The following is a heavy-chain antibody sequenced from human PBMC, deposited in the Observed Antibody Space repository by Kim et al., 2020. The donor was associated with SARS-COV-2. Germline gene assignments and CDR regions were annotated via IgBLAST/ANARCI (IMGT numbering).Heavy chain of an antibody. CDR3: ARDPAAGRSDDAFDI. CDR2: IIPIFGTA. CDR1: GGTFSSYA. J-gene: IGHJ3*02. D-gene: IGHD6-13*01. Sequence: SVKVSCKASGGTFSSYAISWVRQAPGQGLEWMGGIIPIFGTANYAQKFQGRVTITADESTSTAYMELSSLRSEDTAVYYCARDPAAGRSDDAFDIWGQGTMVTVSS. V-gene: IGHV1-69*13.